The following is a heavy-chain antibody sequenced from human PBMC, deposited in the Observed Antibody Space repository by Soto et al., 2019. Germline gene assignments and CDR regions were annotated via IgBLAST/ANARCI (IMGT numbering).Heavy chain of an antibody. V-gene: IGHV1-69*13. CDR1: GGTFSSYA. J-gene: IGHJ3*02. D-gene: IGHD6-19*01. Sequence: SVKVSCKASGGTFSSYAISWVRQAPGQGLEWMGGIIPIFGTANYAQKFQGRVTITADESTSTAYMELSSLRSEDTAVYYCARDLDIAVAGSLPFDAFDIRGQGTMVTVSS. CDR3: ARDLDIAVAGSLPFDAFDI. CDR2: IIPIFGTA.